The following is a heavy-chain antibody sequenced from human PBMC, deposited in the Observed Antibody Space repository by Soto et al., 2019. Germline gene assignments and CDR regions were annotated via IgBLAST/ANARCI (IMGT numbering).Heavy chain of an antibody. D-gene: IGHD3-10*01. CDR2: ISAYNGNT. Sequence: ASVKVSCKASGYTFTSYGISWVRQAPGQGLEWMGWISAYNGNTNYAQKLQGRVTMTTDTSTSTAYMELRSLRSDDTAVYYCAFTYYYGSGSYYQPCLWYYMDVWGKGTTVTVSS. J-gene: IGHJ6*03. CDR1: GYTFTSYG. CDR3: AFTYYYGSGSYYQPCLWYYMDV. V-gene: IGHV1-18*01.